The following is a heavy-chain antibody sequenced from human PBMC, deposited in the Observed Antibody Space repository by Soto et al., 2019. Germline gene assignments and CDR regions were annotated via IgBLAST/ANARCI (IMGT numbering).Heavy chain of an antibody. CDR2: INHSGST. CDR3: ATDIEGRPYYFDY. Sequence: QVQLQQWGAGLLKPSETLSLTCADYGGSFSGYYWSWIRQPPGKGLEWIGEINHSGSTNYNPSLKILVTISVDTSKNQFSLKLSSVTAADTAVYYCATDIEGRPYYFDYWGQGTLVTVSS. J-gene: IGHJ4*02. V-gene: IGHV4-34*01. CDR1: GGSFSGYY.